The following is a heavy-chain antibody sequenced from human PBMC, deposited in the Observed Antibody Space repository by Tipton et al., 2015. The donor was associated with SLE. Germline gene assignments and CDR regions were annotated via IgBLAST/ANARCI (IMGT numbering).Heavy chain of an antibody. CDR2: IYHSGGSP. CDR3: ARHDYTGWGHFHH. CDR1: GGSISPYY. J-gene: IGHJ1*01. V-gene: IGHV4-59*08. Sequence: LRLPCTVSGGSISPYYWSWIRQPPGKGLEWIGYIYHSGGSPNYNPSLKSRVTISVDTSKNQSSLTLTSVTAADTAVYYCARHDYTGWGHFHHWGQGTLVIVSS. D-gene: IGHD4/OR15-4a*01.